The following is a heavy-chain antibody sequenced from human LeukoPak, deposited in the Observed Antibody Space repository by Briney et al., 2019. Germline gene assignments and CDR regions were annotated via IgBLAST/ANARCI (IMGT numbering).Heavy chain of an antibody. V-gene: IGHV1-69*04. CDR1: GDTFIPYT. J-gene: IGHJ4*02. CDR3: ARDHCTPGTCLGGH. D-gene: IGHD2-15*01. CDR2: IIPSLDVA. Sequence: SVKVSCKASGDTFIPYTFSWVRQAPGQGLEWIGRIIPSLDVANYAQKFQGRVTLSVDRDTATTYMELTSLRSEDTAIYYCARDHCTPGTCLGGHWGQGTLVTVSS.